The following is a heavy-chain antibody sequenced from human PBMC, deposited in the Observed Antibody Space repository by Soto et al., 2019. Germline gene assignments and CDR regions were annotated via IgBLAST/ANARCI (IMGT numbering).Heavy chain of an antibody. Sequence: QVQLVQSGAEVKKPGASVKVSCKASGYTFSNDAITWVRQAPGQGLGWMGWVSAYNGNTNYAQKFKGRVTMTTDTSTSTADMGIRSLRYAGTAVYFCASASRSYWTCVLYWGQGTLVTVSS. CDR3: ASASRSYWTCVLY. D-gene: IGHD1-1*01. CDR2: VSAYNGNT. CDR1: GYTFSNDA. V-gene: IGHV1-18*01. J-gene: IGHJ4*02.